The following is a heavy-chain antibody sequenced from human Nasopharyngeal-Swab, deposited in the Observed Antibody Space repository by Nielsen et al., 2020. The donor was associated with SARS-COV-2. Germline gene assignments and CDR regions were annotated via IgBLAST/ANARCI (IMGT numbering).Heavy chain of an antibody. CDR3: ARDLPRITIFGVVDY. Sequence: ASVKVSCKASGYTFTSYGISWVRQAPGQGLEWMGWISAYNGNTNYAQKLQGRVTMTTDTSTSTAYMELRSLRSDDTAVYYCARDLPRITIFGVVDYWGQGTVVTVSS. CDR2: ISAYNGNT. D-gene: IGHD3-3*01. CDR1: GYTFTSYG. J-gene: IGHJ4*02. V-gene: IGHV1-18*01.